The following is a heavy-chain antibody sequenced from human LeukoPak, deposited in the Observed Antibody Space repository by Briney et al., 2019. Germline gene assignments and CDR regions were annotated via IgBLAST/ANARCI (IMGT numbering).Heavy chain of an antibody. Sequence: RASETLSLTCAVSGGSFSGYYWSWIRQSPGKGLEWIGEINESGSTNYNPSLKSRVTISVDTSKNQFSLKLSSVTAADTSVYYCAGGATMPYYYYYYYMDVWGKGTTVTVSS. D-gene: IGHD5-12*01. J-gene: IGHJ6*03. CDR1: GGSFSGYY. CDR2: INESGST. V-gene: IGHV4-34*01. CDR3: AGGATMPYYYYYYYMDV.